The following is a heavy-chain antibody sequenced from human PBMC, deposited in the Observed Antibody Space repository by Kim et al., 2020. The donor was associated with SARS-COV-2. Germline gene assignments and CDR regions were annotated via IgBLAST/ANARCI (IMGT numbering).Heavy chain of an antibody. J-gene: IGHJ4*02. D-gene: IGHD4-4*01. V-gene: IGHV3-48*03. CDR3: ARGPNYSPFDY. Sequence: IYYADAVRSRFTISRDNDKNSLYLQMNSLRAEGTAVYYCARGPNYSPFDYWGQRTLVTVSS. CDR2: I.